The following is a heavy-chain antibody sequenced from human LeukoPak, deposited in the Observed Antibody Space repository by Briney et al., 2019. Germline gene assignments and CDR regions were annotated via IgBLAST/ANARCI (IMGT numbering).Heavy chain of an antibody. CDR2: LYHSGST. Sequence: SGTLSLTCAVSGGSISSSSWWSWVRQPPGKGLEWIGELYHSGSTNYNPSLKSRVTISVEKSKNQFSLKLTSVTAADTAVYYCARVAYYSDRSAFAFFDYWGRGTLVTVSS. J-gene: IGHJ4*02. CDR1: GGSISSSSW. V-gene: IGHV4-4*02. D-gene: IGHD3-22*01. CDR3: ARVAYYSDRSAFAFFDY.